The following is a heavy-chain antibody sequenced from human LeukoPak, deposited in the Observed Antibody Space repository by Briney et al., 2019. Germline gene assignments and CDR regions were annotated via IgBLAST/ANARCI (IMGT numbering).Heavy chain of an antibody. Sequence: SQTLSLTCTVSGGSISSGSYYWSWIRQPAGKGLEWIGRIYTSGSTNYNPSLKSRVTMSVDTSKNQFSLKLSSVTAADTAVYYCAIAVAGYDYWGQGTLVTVSS. CDR3: AIAVAGYDY. D-gene: IGHD6-19*01. J-gene: IGHJ4*02. CDR1: GGSISSGSYY. CDR2: IYTSGST. V-gene: IGHV4-61*02.